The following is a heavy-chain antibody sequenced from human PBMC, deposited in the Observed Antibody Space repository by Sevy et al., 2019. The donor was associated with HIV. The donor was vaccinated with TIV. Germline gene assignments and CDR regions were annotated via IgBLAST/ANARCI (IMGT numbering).Heavy chain of an antibody. CDR3: ARDCSSTTCLWGLDV. CDR2: IKRDGSEK. Sequence: GGSLRLSCAASGFTFSNYWMSWVRQAPGKGLEWVANIKRDGSEKYFVDSVKGRFTISRGNAQNSLYLQRNSLRAEDTAVYYCARDCSSTTCLWGLDVWGQGTTVTVSS. J-gene: IGHJ6*02. D-gene: IGHD2-2*01. V-gene: IGHV3-7*03. CDR1: GFTFSNYW.